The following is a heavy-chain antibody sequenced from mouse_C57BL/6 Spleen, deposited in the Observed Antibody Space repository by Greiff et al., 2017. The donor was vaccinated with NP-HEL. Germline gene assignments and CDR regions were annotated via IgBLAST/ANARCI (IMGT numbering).Heavy chain of an antibody. J-gene: IGHJ2*01. V-gene: IGHV1-26*01. CDR2: INPNNGGT. CDR3: ARGGYYYGSRDY. CDR1: GYTFTDYY. Sequence: VQLQQSGPELVKPGASVKISCKASGYTFTDYYMNWVKQSHGKSLEWIGDINPNNGGTSYNQTFKGKATLTVDKSSSTAYMELRSLTSEDSAVYYCARGGYYYGSRDYWGQGTTLTVSS. D-gene: IGHD1-1*01.